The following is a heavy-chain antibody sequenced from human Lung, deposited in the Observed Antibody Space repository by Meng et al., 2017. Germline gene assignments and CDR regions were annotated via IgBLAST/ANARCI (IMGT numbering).Heavy chain of an antibody. Sequence: QVHLVQSGLEVKKPGASVKGSCKASGYTFTTYGISWLRQAPGQGLEWMGWIDPGNGNRDFAEKFQDRLTMSNDTSSSTVYMELTRLTSDDTAVYYCARDRQWLFDYWGQGALVTVSS. CDR1: GYTFTTYG. D-gene: IGHD6-19*01. V-gene: IGHV1-18*01. CDR3: ARDRQWLFDY. J-gene: IGHJ4*02. CDR2: IDPGNGNR.